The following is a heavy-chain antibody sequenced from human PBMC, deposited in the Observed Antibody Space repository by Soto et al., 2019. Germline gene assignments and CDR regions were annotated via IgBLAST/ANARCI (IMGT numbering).Heavy chain of an antibody. CDR3: ARHSGYDYVFDY. Sequence: APVKVSCKASGYTFTGYYIHWVRQAPGQGLEWMGWINPNNGDTNYAQKFQGRVTMTRDTSTSTAHMDLSSLTFDDTAVYYCARHSGYDYVFDYWGQGTLVTVSS. D-gene: IGHD5-12*01. CDR2: INPNNGDT. CDR1: GYTFTGYY. J-gene: IGHJ4*02. V-gene: IGHV1-2*02.